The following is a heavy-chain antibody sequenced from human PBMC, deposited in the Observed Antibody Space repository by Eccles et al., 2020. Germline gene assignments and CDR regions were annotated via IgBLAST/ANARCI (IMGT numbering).Heavy chain of an antibody. V-gene: IGHV3-30*02. Sequence: KGRFTISRDNSKNTLYLQMNSLRAEDTAVYYCAKDHSLRYYGMDVWGQGT. J-gene: IGHJ6*02. D-gene: IGHD3-3*01. CDR3: AKDHSLRYYGMDV.